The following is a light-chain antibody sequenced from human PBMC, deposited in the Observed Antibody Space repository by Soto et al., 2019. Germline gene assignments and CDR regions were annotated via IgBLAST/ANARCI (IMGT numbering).Light chain of an antibody. J-gene: IGKJ4*01. CDR3: QQANSFPRT. Sequence: IQLTQSPSSLSASVGDSVTITCRASQGVSRYLSWYQQKPGRAPILLISAASTLQSGVPARFSGSGSGTDFTLSITSLQPEDFATYYCQQANSFPRTFGGGTKVEIK. V-gene: IGKV1-9*01. CDR1: QGVSRY. CDR2: AAS.